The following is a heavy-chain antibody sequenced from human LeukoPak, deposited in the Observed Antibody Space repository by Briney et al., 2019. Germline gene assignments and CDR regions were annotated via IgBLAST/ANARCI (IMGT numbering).Heavy chain of an antibody. Sequence: TGGSLRLSCAASGFTFSSYSMNWVRQAPGKGLEWVSSISSSSSYIYYADSVKGRFTISRDNAKNSLYLQMNSLRAEDTAVYYCARDYAAAGRTNWFDPWGQGTLVTVSS. CDR1: GFTFSSYS. D-gene: IGHD6-13*01. CDR3: ARDYAAAGRTNWFDP. CDR2: ISSSSSYI. J-gene: IGHJ5*02. V-gene: IGHV3-21*01.